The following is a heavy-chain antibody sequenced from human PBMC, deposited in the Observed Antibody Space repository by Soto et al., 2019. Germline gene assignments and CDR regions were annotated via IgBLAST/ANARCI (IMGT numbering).Heavy chain of an antibody. CDR1: GGSFSGYY. D-gene: IGHD2-8*02. CDR3: ARDKITGLFDY. Sequence: QVQLQQWGAGLLKPSETLSLTCAVYGGSFSGYYWTWIRQPPGTGLEWIGEINHSGSTNYNPSLKSRVTISVDPSQNQFPLKLTSVTGADTAVYYCARDKITGLFDYWGQGTLVTVSS. J-gene: IGHJ4*02. CDR2: INHSGST. V-gene: IGHV4-34*01.